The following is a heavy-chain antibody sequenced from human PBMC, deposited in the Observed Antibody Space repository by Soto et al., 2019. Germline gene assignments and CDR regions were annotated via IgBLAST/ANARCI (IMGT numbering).Heavy chain of an antibody. CDR1: GGSISSGGYY. D-gene: IGHD3-10*01. CDR2: IHYSGST. CDR3: ARETSSYGSGSNWFDP. J-gene: IGHJ5*02. Sequence: QVQLQESGPGLVKPSQTLSLTCTVSGGSISSGGYYWSWIRQHPGKGLEWIGYIHYSGSTYYNPSLKSRVTISVDTSKNQFSLKLSSVTAADTAVYYCARETSSYGSGSNWFDPWGQGTLVTVSS. V-gene: IGHV4-31*03.